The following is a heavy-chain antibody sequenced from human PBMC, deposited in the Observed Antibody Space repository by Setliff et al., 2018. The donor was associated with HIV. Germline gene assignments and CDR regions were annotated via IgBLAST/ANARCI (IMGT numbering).Heavy chain of an antibody. CDR1: GYTFTSYY. Sequence: ASVKVSCKASGYTFTSYYMHWVRQAPGQGLEWMGIINPSGGSTSYAQKFQGRVTITTDESTNTVYMELSGLRSEDTAVYYCATNYYYDSSAYFVDLYYFDYWGQGTLVTVSS. D-gene: IGHD3-22*01. V-gene: IGHV1-46*01. CDR3: ATNYYYDSSAYFVDLYYFDY. J-gene: IGHJ4*02. CDR2: INPSGGST.